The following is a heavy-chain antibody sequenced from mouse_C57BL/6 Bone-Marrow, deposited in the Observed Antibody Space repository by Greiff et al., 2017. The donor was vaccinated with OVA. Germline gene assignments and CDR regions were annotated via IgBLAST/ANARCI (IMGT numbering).Heavy chain of an antibody. V-gene: IGHV1-50*01. D-gene: IGHD1-1*01. CDR3: ARIYYYGSGYFDV. CDR2: IDPSDSYT. J-gene: IGHJ1*03. CDR1: GYTFTSYW. Sequence: QVQLQQPGAELVKPGASVKLSCKASGYTFTSYWMQWVKQRPGQGLEWIGEIDPSDSYTNYNQKFKGKATLTVDTSSSTAYMQLSSLTSEDSAVYYCARIYYYGSGYFDVWGTGTTVTVSS.